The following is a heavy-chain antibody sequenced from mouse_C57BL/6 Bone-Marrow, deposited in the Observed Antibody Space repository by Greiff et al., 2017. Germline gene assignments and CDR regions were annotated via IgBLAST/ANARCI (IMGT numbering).Heavy chain of an antibody. J-gene: IGHJ4*01. Sequence: EVKLMESGGDLVKPGGSLKLSCAASGFTFSSYGMSWVRQTPDKRLEWVATISSGGSYTYYPDSVKGRFPISRDNAKNTLYLQMSGLKAEDTAMYYCARLGYGSEAMDYWGQGTSVTVSS. D-gene: IGHD1-1*01. V-gene: IGHV5-6*01. CDR1: GFTFSSYG. CDR2: ISSGGSYT. CDR3: ARLGYGSEAMDY.